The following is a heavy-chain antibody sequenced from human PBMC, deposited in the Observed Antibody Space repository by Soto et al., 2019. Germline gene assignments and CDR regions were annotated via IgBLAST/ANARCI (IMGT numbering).Heavy chain of an antibody. CDR1: GGFFSGYY. D-gene: IGHD3-3*01. CDR3: ARNRYGYDFWSGYYTGPYYYYGMDV. V-gene: IGHV4-34*01. Sequence: PSETLSLTCAVYGGFFSGYYWSWIRQPPGKGLEWIGEINHSGSTNYNPSLKSRVTISVDTSKNQFSLKLSSVTAADTAVYYCARNRYGYDFWSGYYTGPYYYYGMDVWGQGTTVTVSS. CDR2: INHSGST. J-gene: IGHJ6*02.